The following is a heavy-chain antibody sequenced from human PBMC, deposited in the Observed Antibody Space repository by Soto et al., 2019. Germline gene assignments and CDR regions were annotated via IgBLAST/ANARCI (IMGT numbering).Heavy chain of an antibody. V-gene: IGHV4-39*02. CDR2: IYYNGNT. J-gene: IGHJ4*02. CDR3: AREGNLGRWLQPLDF. CDR1: GGSISSSSYY. D-gene: IGHD5-12*01. Sequence: SETLSLTCTVSGGSISSSSYYWGWIRQPPGKGLEWIGNIYYNGNTNYSPSLKSRVTISVDTSKNHFSLRLISVTAADTAIYFCAREGNLGRWLQPLDFWGQGTLVTVSS.